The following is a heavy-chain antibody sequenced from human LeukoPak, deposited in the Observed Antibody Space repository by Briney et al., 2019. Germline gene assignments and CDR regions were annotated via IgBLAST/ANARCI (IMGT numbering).Heavy chain of an antibody. V-gene: IGHV1-46*01. D-gene: IGHD3-3*01. CDR3: ARGESIFGVVIIPKYFDY. J-gene: IGHJ4*02. CDR1: GYTFTSYY. CDR2: INPSGGST. Sequence: ASVTVSCKASGYTFTSYYMHWVRQAPGQGLEWMGLINPSGGSTSYAQKFQGRVTMTRDTSTSTVYMELSSLRSEDTAVYYCARGESIFGVVIIPKYFDYWGQGTLVTVSS.